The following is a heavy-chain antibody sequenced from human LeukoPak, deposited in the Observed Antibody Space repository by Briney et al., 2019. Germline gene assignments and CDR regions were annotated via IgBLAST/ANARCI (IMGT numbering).Heavy chain of an antibody. CDR1: GGSISSSSDY. D-gene: IGHD3-9*01. J-gene: IGHJ4*02. V-gene: IGHV4-39*01. Sequence: SETLSLTCTVSGGSISSSSDYWGWIRQPPGRGLEWIGSIYYSGSTYYNPSLKSRVTISVDTSKNQFSLKLSSVTAADTAVYYCATTDNYDILTGYYRWGQGTLVTVSS. CDR2: IYYSGST. CDR3: ATTDNYDILTGYYR.